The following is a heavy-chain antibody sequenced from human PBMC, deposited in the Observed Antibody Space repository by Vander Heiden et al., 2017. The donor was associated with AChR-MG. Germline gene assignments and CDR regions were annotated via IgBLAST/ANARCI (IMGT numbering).Heavy chain of an antibody. CDR1: GGSFSGYY. V-gene: IGHV4-34*01. CDR2: INHRGST. D-gene: IGHD2-2*02. J-gene: IGHJ5*02. Sequence: QVQLQQWGAGLLKPSETLSLTCAVYGGSFSGYYWSWIRQPPGKGLEWIGEINHRGSTNYNPSLKSRVTISVDTSKNQFSLKLSSVTAADTAVYYCARVGRCSSTSCYRNWFDPWGQGTLVTVSS. CDR3: ARVGRCSSTSCYRNWFDP.